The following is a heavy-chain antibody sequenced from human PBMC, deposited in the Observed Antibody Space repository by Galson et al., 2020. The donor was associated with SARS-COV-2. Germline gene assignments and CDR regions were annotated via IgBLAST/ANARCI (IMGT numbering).Heavy chain of an antibody. Sequence: GGSLRLSCAASGFTFSSYSMNWVRQAPGKGLEWISYISSSSRTIYYADSVKGRFTISRDNAKNSLYLQMNSLRAEDTAVYYCARAVSGSYFDYWGQGTLVTVSS. D-gene: IGHD1-26*01. V-gene: IGHV3-48*01. J-gene: IGHJ4*02. CDR2: ISSSSRTI. CDR1: GFTFSSYS. CDR3: ARAVSGSYFDY.